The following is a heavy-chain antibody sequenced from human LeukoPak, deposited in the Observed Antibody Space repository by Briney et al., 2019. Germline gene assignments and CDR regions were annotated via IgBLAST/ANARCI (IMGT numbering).Heavy chain of an antibody. D-gene: IGHD2-2*01. CDR3: AKPYCSSTSCPLDY. CDR2: ISGIGGST. Sequence: GGSLRLSCAASGFRFSSYAMSWVRQAPGKGLEWVSAISGIGGSTYYADSVKGRFTISRDNSKNTLYLQMNSLRAEDTAVYYCAKPYCSSTSCPLDYWGQGTLVTVSS. CDR1: GFRFSSYA. J-gene: IGHJ4*02. V-gene: IGHV3-23*01.